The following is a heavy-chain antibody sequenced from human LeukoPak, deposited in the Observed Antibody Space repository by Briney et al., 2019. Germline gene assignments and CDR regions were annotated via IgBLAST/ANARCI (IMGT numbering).Heavy chain of an antibody. CDR2: ISAYNGNT. J-gene: IGHJ3*02. Sequence: ASVKVSCKASGYTFTSYYMHWVRQAPGQGLEWMGWISAYNGNTNYAQKLQGRVTMTTDTSTSTAYMELRSLRSDDTAVYYCARDYYDSSGYYYPDAFDIWGQGTMVTVSS. D-gene: IGHD3-22*01. V-gene: IGHV1-18*04. CDR3: ARDYYDSSGYYYPDAFDI. CDR1: GYTFTSYY.